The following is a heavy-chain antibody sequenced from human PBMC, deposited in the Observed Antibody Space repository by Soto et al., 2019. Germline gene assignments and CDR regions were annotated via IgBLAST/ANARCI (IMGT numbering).Heavy chain of an antibody. Sequence: SETLSLTCPVSGGSISSYFWSWIRQPPGKGLEWIGYIYYSGSTNYNPSLKSRVTISVDTSKNQFSLKLSSVTAADTAVYYCARGGYSYGPFDYWGQGTLVTVSS. J-gene: IGHJ4*02. CDR3: ARGGYSYGPFDY. V-gene: IGHV4-59*01. CDR1: GGSISSYF. D-gene: IGHD5-18*01. CDR2: IYYSGST.